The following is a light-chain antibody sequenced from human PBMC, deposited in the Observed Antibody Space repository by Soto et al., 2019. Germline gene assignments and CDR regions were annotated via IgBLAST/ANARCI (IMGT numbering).Light chain of an antibody. CDR2: AAS. V-gene: IGKV1-12*01. J-gene: IGKJ4*01. CDR1: QGISNW. CDR3: QLANSCLPLT. Sequence: DIQMTQSPSSVSASVGDRVTITCRASQGISNWLAWYQQKPGKAPKLLIYAASNLQSGVPSRFSGSGSGTDFTLTINSLQPEDFATYYCQLANSCLPLTFGGGTKVEIK.